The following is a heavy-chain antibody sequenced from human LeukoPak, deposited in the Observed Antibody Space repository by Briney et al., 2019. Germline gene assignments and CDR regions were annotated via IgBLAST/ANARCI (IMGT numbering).Heavy chain of an antibody. CDR2: IYHSGST. V-gene: IGHV4-38-2*02. Sequence: SETLSLTCTVSGYSISSGYYWGWIRQPPGKGLEWIGSIYHSGSTYYNPSLKSRVTISVDTSKNQFSLKLSSVTAADTAVYYCARLESSSSCCFVDYWGQGTLVTVSS. CDR3: ARLESSSSCCFVDY. CDR1: GYSISSGYY. J-gene: IGHJ4*02. D-gene: IGHD6-6*01.